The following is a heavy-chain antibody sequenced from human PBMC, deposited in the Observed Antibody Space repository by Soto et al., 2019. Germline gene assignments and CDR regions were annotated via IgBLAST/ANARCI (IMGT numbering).Heavy chain of an antibody. CDR3: ASLYGGDAFDI. CDR1: GYTFTSYY. J-gene: IGHJ3*02. V-gene: IGHV1-46*01. D-gene: IGHD3-10*01. Sequence: QVQLVQSGAEVKKPGASVKVSCKASGYTFTSYYMHWVRQAPGQGLEWMGIINPSGGSTSYAQKFQGRVTMTSDTSTSTVYMELSSLRSEDTAVYYCASLYGGDAFDIWGQGTMVTVSS. CDR2: INPSGGST.